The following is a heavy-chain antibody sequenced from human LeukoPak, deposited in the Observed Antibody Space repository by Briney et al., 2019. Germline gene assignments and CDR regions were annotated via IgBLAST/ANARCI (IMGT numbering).Heavy chain of an antibody. Sequence: TSVKVSCKASGFTFTSSVVQWVRQARGQRLEWIGWIVVGSGSTNYAQKFQERVTITRDMSTSTAYMELSSLRFKARAVYYCAADRAGSYLRFVYWGQGTPVTVSS. D-gene: IGHD3-10*01. CDR1: GFTFTSSV. V-gene: IGHV1-58*01. CDR3: AADRAGSYLRFVY. J-gene: IGHJ4*02. CDR2: IVVGSGST.